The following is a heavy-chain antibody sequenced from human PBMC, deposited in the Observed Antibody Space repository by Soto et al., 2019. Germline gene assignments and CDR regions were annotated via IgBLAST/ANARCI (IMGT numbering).Heavy chain of an antibody. V-gene: IGHV3-48*02. CDR1: GFSFSSYS. CDR2: ISSSSSTI. D-gene: IGHD3-22*01. CDR3: ATDRDSSGYYYVYYFDY. J-gene: IGHJ4*02. Sequence: EVQLVESGGGLVQPGGSLRLSCAASGFSFSSYSMNWVRQAPGKGLEWISYISSSSSTIYYAESVKGRFTISRDNAKNSLYLQMNSLRDEDTAVYYCATDRDSSGYYYVYYFDYWGQGTLFTVSA.